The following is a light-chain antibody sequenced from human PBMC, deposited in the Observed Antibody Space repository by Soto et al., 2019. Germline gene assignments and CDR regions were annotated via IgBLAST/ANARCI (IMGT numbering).Light chain of an antibody. J-gene: IGKJ5*01. CDR2: GAS. CDR1: QSVGSY. CDR3: QQYGSSPSIT. V-gene: IGKV3-20*01. Sequence: EIVLTHSPATLSLSSGERATFSCRASQSVGSYLAWYQHKPGQAPRLLIYGASSRATGIPDRFSGSGSGTDFTLTISRLEPEDFAVYYCQQYGSSPSITFGQGTRLEIK.